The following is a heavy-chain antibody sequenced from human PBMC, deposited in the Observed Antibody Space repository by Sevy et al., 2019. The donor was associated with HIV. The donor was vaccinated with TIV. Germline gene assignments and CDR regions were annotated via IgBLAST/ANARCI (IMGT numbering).Heavy chain of an antibody. CDR2: ISGSGGST. Sequence: GGSLRLSCAASGFTFTNYAMNWVRQAPGKGLEWISTISGSGGSTYYADSVEGRFTISRDNSKNTLYLQMNSLRAAETALYYCARDHVESSGYYPLGAFDIWGQGTMVTVSS. V-gene: IGHV3-23*01. CDR1: GFTFTNYA. J-gene: IGHJ3*02. D-gene: IGHD3-22*01. CDR3: ARDHVESSGYYPLGAFDI.